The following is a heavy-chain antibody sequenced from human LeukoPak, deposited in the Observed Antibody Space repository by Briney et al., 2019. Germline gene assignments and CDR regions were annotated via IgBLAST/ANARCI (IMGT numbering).Heavy chain of an antibody. D-gene: IGHD1-14*01. V-gene: IGHV4-34*01. CDR2: INHSGST. J-gene: IGHJ4*02. CDR1: GGSFSGYY. Sequence: KPSETLSLTCAVYGGSFSGYYWSWIRQPPGKGLEWIGEINHSGSTNYNPSLKSQVTISVDTSKNQFSLNLTSVTAADTAVYYCATSTVMNHYCFDYWAQGTLVTVSS. CDR3: ATSTVMNHYCFDY.